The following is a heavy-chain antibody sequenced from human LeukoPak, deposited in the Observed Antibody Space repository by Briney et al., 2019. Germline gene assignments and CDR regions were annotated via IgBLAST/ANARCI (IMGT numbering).Heavy chain of an antibody. CDR3: AKDYSEEGYQLLVHP. Sequence: GGSLRLSCAASGFTFSSYGMHWVRQAPGKGLEWVAVISYDGSNKYYADSVKGRFTISRDNSKNTLYLQMNSLRAEDTAVYHCAKDYSEEGYQLLVHPWGRGTLVTVSS. J-gene: IGHJ5*02. CDR2: ISYDGSNK. D-gene: IGHD2-2*01. V-gene: IGHV3-30*18. CDR1: GFTFSSYG.